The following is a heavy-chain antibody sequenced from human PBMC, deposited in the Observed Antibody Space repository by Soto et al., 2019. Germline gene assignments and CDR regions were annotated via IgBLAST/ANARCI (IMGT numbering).Heavy chain of an antibody. CDR3: SRGNVYVLNCWYFDL. CDR2: SYSGGRT. V-gene: IGHV3-66*01. Sequence: EVQLVESGGGLVQPGGSLRLSCAASGFTVSDNYMSWVRQAPGKGLEWVSLSYSGGRTFYADSVKRRFTIPKDTNTLYLRKVSLRAEATAIYYCSRGNVYVLNCWYFDLWGRGTLVTVSS. D-gene: IGHD3-10*02. J-gene: IGHJ2*01. CDR1: GFTVSDNY.